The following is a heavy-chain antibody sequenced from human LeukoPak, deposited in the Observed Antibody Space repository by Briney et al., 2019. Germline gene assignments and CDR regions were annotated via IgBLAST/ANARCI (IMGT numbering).Heavy chain of an antibody. J-gene: IGHJ4*02. D-gene: IGHD3-10*01. CDR1: GYTLTSHY. Sequence: ASVKVSCKASGYTLTSHYMHWVRQAPGQGLEWMGIINPSGGSTSYAQKFQGRVTMTRDASTSTVYMELSSLRSEDTAVYYCARRMYYYGSGSHFEYWGQETLVTVSS. V-gene: IGHV1-46*01. CDR2: INPSGGST. CDR3: ARRMYYYGSGSHFEY.